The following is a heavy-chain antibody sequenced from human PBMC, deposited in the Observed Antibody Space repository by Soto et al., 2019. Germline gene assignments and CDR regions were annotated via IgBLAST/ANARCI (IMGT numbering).Heavy chain of an antibody. D-gene: IGHD6-19*01. CDR1: GFTVSNNY. J-gene: IGHJ6*02. V-gene: IGHV3-66*03. Sequence: EVQLVESGGGLIQPGGSLRLSCAVSGFTVSNNYMSWVRQAPGKGLEGVSVIYSGGYTAYGDSVKGRFTISRDNSKNTLYLQMSSLRAEDTAVYYCVKDGSSGWPYYYGLDVWGQGTTVTVSS. CDR2: IYSGGYT. CDR3: VKDGSSGWPYYYGLDV.